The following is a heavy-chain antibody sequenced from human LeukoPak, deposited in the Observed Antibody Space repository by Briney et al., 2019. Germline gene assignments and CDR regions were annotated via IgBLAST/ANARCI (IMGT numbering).Heavy chain of an antibody. J-gene: IGHJ5*02. CDR1: GVSISSYY. CDR3: ARDREWFDP. Sequence: SETLSLTCTVSGVSISSYYWSWIRQPPGKGLEWVGYIYYSGSTNYNPSLKSRVTISVDTSKNQFSLKLSSVTAADTAVYYGARDREWFDPWGQGTLVTVSS. V-gene: IGHV4-59*01. CDR2: IYYSGST.